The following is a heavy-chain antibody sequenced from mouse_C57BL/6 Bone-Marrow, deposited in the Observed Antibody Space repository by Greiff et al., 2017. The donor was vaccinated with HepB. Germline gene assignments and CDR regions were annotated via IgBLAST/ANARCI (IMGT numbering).Heavy chain of an antibody. J-gene: IGHJ2*01. CDR1: GYTFTDYY. D-gene: IGHD2-10*02. V-gene: IGHV1-19*01. CDR3: ARGLYGNYVDYFDY. CDR2: INPYNGGT. Sequence: VQLQQSGPVLVKPGASVKMSCKASGYTFTDYYMNWVKQSHGKSLEWIGVINPYNGGTSYNQKFKGKATLTVDKSSSTAYMELNSLTSEDSAVYYSARGLYGNYVDYFDYWGQGTTLTVSS.